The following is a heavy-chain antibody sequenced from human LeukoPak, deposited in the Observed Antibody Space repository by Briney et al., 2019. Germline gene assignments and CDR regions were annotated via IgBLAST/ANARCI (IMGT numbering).Heavy chain of an antibody. CDR3: ARGKILYFHLNTAMEH. V-gene: IGHV4-34*01. CDR2: NNHSGST. Sequence: ASEPPSLTRAFYGWFFSGFYWRLGPPPPREGEGVGGENNHSGSTNYNPSLKSRVTISVDTSKNQFSLKLSSVTAADTAVYYCARGKILYFHLNTAMEHWGQGTLVTVSS. J-gene: IGHJ1*01. CDR1: GWFFSGFY. D-gene: IGHD5-18*01.